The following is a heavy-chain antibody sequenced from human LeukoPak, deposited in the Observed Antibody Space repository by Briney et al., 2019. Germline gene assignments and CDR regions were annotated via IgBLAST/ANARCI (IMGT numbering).Heavy chain of an antibody. CDR2: INPNSGGT. V-gene: IGHV1-2*02. J-gene: IGHJ4*02. D-gene: IGHD3-10*01. CDR1: GYTFTGYY. Sequence: SVKVSCKASGYTFTGYYMHWVRQAPGQGLEWMGWINPNSGGTDYAQKFQGRVTMTRDTSISTAYMELSRLRSDDTAVYYCARVRYGSGSYPYFDYWGQGTLVTVSS. CDR3: ARVRYGSGSYPYFDY.